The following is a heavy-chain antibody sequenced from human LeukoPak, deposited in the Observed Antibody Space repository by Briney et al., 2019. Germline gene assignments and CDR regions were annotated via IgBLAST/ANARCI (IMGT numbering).Heavy chain of an antibody. CDR1: GFNFTSYA. Sequence: GGSLRLSCAASGFNFTSYAMSWVRQAPGKGLEWVSVITGGGDITFYADSVKGRFTISRDNSNNTLYLQINSLRAEDTALYYCAKARSVVITAAFNYWGQGTLVTVYS. D-gene: IGHD1-20*01. CDR3: AKARSVVITAAFNY. V-gene: IGHV3-23*01. CDR2: ITGGGDIT. J-gene: IGHJ4*02.